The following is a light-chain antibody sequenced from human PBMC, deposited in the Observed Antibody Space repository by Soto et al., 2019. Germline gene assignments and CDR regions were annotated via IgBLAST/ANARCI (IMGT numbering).Light chain of an antibody. CDR3: QQYGGSPWT. V-gene: IGKV3-20*01. Sequence: EIVLTQSPGTLSLSPGDRATLSCRASQSVGSNYLAWYQQKPGQDPQRLIQETSSRAPGIRARFSASGSGTDFTLTISTLDPEDFAVYPCQQYGGSPWTFGQGTKVEIK. CDR2: ETS. CDR1: QSVGSNY. J-gene: IGKJ1*01.